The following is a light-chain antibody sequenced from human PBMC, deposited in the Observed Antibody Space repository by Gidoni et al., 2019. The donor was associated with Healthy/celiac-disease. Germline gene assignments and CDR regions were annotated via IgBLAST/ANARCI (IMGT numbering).Light chain of an antibody. CDR1: QSVSSY. J-gene: IGKJ3*01. CDR3: QQRSNWPPLIT. CDR2: DAS. Sequence: ELVLTQSPATLSLSPGERATLSCRASQSVSSYLAWYQQKPGKAPRLLIYDASNRATGIPARLSGSGSGTDFTLTISSLEPEDFAVYYCQQRSNWPPLITFXPXTKVDIK. V-gene: IGKV3-11*01.